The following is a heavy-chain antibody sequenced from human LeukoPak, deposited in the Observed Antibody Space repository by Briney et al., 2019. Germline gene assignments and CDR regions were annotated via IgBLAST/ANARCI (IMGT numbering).Heavy chain of an antibody. Sequence: SETLSLTCTVSGGSISSGGYYWSWIRQHPGKGLEWIGYIYYSGSTYYNPSLKSRVTISVDTSKNQFSLKLSSVTAADTAVYYCERTLIVVVPAAIWFDPWGQGTLVTVSS. CDR1: GGSISSGGYY. J-gene: IGHJ5*02. CDR2: IYYSGST. CDR3: ERTLIVVVPAAIWFDP. D-gene: IGHD2-2*01. V-gene: IGHV4-31*03.